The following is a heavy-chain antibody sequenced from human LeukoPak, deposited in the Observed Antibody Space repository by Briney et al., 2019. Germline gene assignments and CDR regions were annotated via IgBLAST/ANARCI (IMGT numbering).Heavy chain of an antibody. Sequence: PSETLSLTCSVSGVSITSNTYYWAWIRQPPGKGPEWIGSMYFSGSSHYNPSLKSRVTMSVDMSRNQFYLKVASVTAADTAVYYCARPQRGYSSSWWGGDAFDIWGQGTMVTVSS. V-gene: IGHV4-39*01. CDR2: MYFSGSS. J-gene: IGHJ3*02. CDR3: ARPQRGYSSSWWGGDAFDI. D-gene: IGHD6-13*01. CDR1: GVSITSNTYY.